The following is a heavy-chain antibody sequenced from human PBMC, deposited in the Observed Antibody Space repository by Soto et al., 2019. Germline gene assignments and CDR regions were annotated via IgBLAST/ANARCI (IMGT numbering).Heavy chain of an antibody. D-gene: IGHD2-21*02. CDR1: GFTFSSYS. Sequence: GGSLRLSCAASGFTFSSYSMNWVRQAPGKGLEWVSYISSSSSTIYYADSVKGRFTISRDNAKNSPYLQMNSLRDEDTAVYYCARDAYCGGDCFFRAYYYYGMDVWGQGTTVTVSS. CDR3: ARDAYCGGDCFFRAYYYYGMDV. J-gene: IGHJ6*02. V-gene: IGHV3-48*02. CDR2: ISSSSSTI.